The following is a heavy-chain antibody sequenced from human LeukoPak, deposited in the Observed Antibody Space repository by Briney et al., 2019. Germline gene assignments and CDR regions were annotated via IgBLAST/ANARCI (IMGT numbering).Heavy chain of an antibody. CDR1: AFSLNAYN. Sequence: GGSLRLSCAASAFSLNAYNMNWVRQAPGKGLEWVSSISYTGTYIYYADSVKGRFTISRDNTQNSLYLQMNSLRAEDTAIYYCVRDRGTYRPIDYWGQGTLVTVSS. D-gene: IGHD1-26*01. CDR2: ISYTGTYI. J-gene: IGHJ4*02. V-gene: IGHV3-21*04. CDR3: VRDRGTYRPIDY.